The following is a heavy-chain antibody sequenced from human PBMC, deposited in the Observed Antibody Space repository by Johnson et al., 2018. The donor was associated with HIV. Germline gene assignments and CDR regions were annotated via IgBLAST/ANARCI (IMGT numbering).Heavy chain of an antibody. V-gene: IGHV3-66*01. CDR1: GFTISTKY. Sequence: MQLVESGGGLVQPGGSLRLSCAASGFTISTKYFNWVRQAPGKGLEWVSVIYSGGSTYYADSVKGRFTISRDNSKNTLYLQMNSLRDEDTAVYYCAKNFGKILAAGGLEVGDAFDIWGQGTMVTVSS. CDR2: IYSGGST. CDR3: AKNFGKILAAGGLEVGDAFDI. J-gene: IGHJ3*02. D-gene: IGHD6-13*01.